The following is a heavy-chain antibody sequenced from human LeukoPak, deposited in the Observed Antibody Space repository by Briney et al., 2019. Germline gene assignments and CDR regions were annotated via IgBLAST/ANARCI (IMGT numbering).Heavy chain of an antibody. D-gene: IGHD3-9*01. CDR1: GYTFTSYG. CDR3: ARDSSDFGWLPLDY. CDR2: ISAYNGNT. V-gene: IGHV1-18*01. J-gene: IGHJ4*02. Sequence: ASVKVSRKASGYTFTSYGISWVRQAPGQGLEWMGWISAYNGNTNYAQKLQGRVTMTTDTSTSTAYMELRSLRSDDTAVYYCARDSSDFGWLPLDYWGQGTLVTVSS.